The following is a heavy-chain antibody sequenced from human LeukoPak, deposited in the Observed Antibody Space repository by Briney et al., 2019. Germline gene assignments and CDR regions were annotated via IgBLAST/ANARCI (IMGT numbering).Heavy chain of an antibody. CDR1: GFTFSRSG. J-gene: IGHJ4*02. D-gene: IGHD6-19*01. CDR2: ISYDGSNK. CDR3: AKTLAVAGTGS. Sequence: GRSLILSCAASGFTFSRSGIHWVRQGPGKGLEWVALISYDGSNKYYADSVQGRFTISIDNSKNTLYLQMNSLRTEDTALYYCAKTLAVAGTGSRGRGTLGTVSS. V-gene: IGHV3-30*18.